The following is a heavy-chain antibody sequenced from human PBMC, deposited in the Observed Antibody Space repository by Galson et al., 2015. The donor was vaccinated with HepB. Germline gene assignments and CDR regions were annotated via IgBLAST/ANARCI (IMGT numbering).Heavy chain of an antibody. D-gene: IGHD3-3*01. V-gene: IGHV3-11*01. CDR3: ARVEGIRFLEWLPHDAFDI. CDR1: GFPFSDYY. J-gene: IGHJ3*02. Sequence: SLRLSCAASGFPFSDYYMSWIRQAPGKGLEWVSYISSSGSTIYYADSVNGRLTISRDNAKNSLYLQMNRLRAEDTAVYYCARVEGIRFLEWLPHDAFDILCQGTMVTVSS. CDR2: ISSSGSTI.